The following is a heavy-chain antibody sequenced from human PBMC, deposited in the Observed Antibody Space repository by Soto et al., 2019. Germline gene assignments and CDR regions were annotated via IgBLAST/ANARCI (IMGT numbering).Heavy chain of an antibody. V-gene: IGHV4-59*01. CDR1: GDSISSYY. Sequence: SETLSLTCTVSGDSISSYYLSWIRQPPGKGLEWIGYIHYSGSTNYNPSLKSRVTISVDTSKNQFSLKLSSVTAADTAVYYCARATYYYDSSDCWGQGTLVTVSS. D-gene: IGHD3-22*01. CDR2: IHYSGST. CDR3: ARATYYYDSSDC. J-gene: IGHJ4*02.